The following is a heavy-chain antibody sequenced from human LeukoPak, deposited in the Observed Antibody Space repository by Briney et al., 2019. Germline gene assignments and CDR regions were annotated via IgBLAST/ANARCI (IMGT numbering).Heavy chain of an antibody. CDR3: ARDHTGIPADYCYGLDV. V-gene: IGHV4-59*01. D-gene: IGHD2-2*02. Sequence: SETLSLTCTVSVASINDYYWSCIRQPPGKGVEGIGYFYYGSMNYNPSRTRRVTISLDTSKKQRSLNLSSVTAADTAVYYCARDHTGIPADYCYGLDVWGQGTTVTVSS. CDR2: FYYGSM. CDR1: VASINDYY. J-gene: IGHJ6*02.